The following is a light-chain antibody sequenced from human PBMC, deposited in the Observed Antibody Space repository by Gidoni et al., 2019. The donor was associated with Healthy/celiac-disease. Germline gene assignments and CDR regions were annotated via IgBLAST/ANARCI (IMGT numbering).Light chain of an antibody. CDR2: DAS. CDR1: QSVSSF. V-gene: IGKV3-11*01. Sequence: VLTQSPATLSLSPGERATLSCRASQSVSSFLAWYQQKPGQAPRLLIYDASNRATGIPARFSGSGSGTDFTLTISSREPEDFAVYYCQQRSNWPSWTFGQXTKVEIK. J-gene: IGKJ1*01. CDR3: QQRSNWPSWT.